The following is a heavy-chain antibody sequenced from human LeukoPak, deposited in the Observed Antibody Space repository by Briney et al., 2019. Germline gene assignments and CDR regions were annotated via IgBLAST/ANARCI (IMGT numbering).Heavy chain of an antibody. CDR3: ARLYDSSGYDGNFDY. J-gene: IGHJ4*02. CDR1: GGSISSSNW. Sequence: ASGTLSLTCAVSGGSISSSNWWSWVRQPPGKGLEWIGEIYHSGSTYYNPSLKSRVTISVDTSKNQFSLKLSSVTAADTAVYYCARLYDSSGYDGNFDYWGQGTLVTVSS. D-gene: IGHD3-22*01. V-gene: IGHV4-4*02. CDR2: IYHSGST.